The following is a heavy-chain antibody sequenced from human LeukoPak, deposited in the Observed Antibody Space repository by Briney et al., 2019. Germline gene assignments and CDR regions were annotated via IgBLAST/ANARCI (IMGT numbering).Heavy chain of an antibody. CDR2: LYSGGST. J-gene: IGHJ4*02. Sequence: GGSLRLSCEASGFTVSSNYMSWVRQAPGKGLEWVSVLYSGGSTYYADSVKGRFTISRDDSKNTLYLQMNSLRDEDTAVYYCARGPYTSGWWDYFDYWGQGSLVTVSS. D-gene: IGHD6-19*01. V-gene: IGHV3-66*02. CDR3: ARGPYTSGWWDYFDY. CDR1: GFTVSSNY.